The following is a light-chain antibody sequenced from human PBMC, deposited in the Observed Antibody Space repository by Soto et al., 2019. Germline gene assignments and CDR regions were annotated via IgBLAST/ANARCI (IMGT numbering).Light chain of an antibody. CDR3: QSYDRSMRGYV. J-gene: IGLJ1*01. V-gene: IGLV1-40*01. CDR2: GNT. CDR1: SSNIGSGYD. Sequence: QSVLTQPPSVSGAPGQRVTISCTGTSSNIGSGYDVHWYQHLPGTAPKLLIYGNTIRPSGVPDRFSGSKSGTSASLAITGLQAEVEADYYCQSYDRSMRGYVFGTGTKATVL.